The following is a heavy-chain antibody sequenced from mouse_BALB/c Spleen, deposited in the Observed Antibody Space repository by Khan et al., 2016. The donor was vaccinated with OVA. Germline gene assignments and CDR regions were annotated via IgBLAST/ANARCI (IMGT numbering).Heavy chain of an antibody. J-gene: IGHJ2*01. CDR3: ARRGLRWDFDY. CDR2: INPSTGYT. D-gene: IGHD1-1*01. CDR1: GYTFINYW. Sequence: VQLQQSGAELAKPGASVKMSCKASGYTFINYWILWIKQRPGQGLEWIGYINPSTGYTEYNQNFKDKATLTADKSSSTAYMQLSSLTSKDSTVYYWARRGLRWDFDYWGQGTTLTVAS. V-gene: IGHV1-7*01.